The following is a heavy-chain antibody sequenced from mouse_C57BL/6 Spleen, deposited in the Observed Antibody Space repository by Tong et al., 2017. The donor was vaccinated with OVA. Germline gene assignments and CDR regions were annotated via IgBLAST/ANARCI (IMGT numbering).Heavy chain of an antibody. CDR3: ARDHDGHMDY. CDR2: ISSGSSTI. V-gene: IGHV5-17*03. CDR1: GFTFSDYG. D-gene: IGHD2-3*01. J-gene: IGHJ4*01. Sequence: EVQLQESGGGLVKPGGSLKLSCAASGFTFSDYGMHWVRQAPEKGLEWVAYISSGSSTIYYADTVKGRFTISRDNAKNTLFLQMSHLKSEDTAMYYCARDHDGHMDYWGQGTSLTVSS.